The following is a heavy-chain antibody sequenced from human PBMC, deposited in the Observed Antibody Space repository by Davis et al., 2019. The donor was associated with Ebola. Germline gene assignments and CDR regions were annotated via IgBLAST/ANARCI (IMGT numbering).Heavy chain of an antibody. J-gene: IGHJ5*02. Sequence: GESLKISCQGSGYSFTSYWIGWVRQLPGKGLEWMGIIYPGDSDTRYSPSFQGQVTIPADKSISTAYLQWSSLKASDTAMYYCARLSSSRLNWFDPWGQGTLVTVSS. CDR1: GYSFTSYW. CDR3: ARLSSSRLNWFDP. D-gene: IGHD6-13*01. V-gene: IGHV5-51*01. CDR2: IYPGDSDT.